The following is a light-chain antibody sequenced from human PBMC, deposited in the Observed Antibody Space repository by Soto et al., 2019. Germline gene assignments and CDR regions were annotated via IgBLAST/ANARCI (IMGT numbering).Light chain of an antibody. CDR2: GVS. CDR1: SSDVGGYNY. J-gene: IGLJ1*01. CDR3: LSYTRSSIYV. Sequence: QSVLTQPASVSGSPGQSITISCSGTSSDVGGYNYVSWYQHHPGKAPKVVLYGVSNRPSGVSNRFSGSKSCNTATLTISGLQAEDEADYYCLSYTRSSIYVIGTGTKVTVL. V-gene: IGLV2-14*03.